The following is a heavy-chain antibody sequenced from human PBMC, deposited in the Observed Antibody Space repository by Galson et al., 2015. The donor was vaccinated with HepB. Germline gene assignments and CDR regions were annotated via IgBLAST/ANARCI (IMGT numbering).Heavy chain of an antibody. D-gene: IGHD3-9*01. V-gene: IGHV3-21*01. CDR3: ARDSPYYDILTGSVVGAFDI. CDR2: ISSSSRYI. CDR1: GFTFSSYT. Sequence: SLRLSCAASGFTFSSYTMTWVRQAPGKGLEWVSSISSSSRYIYYTDSMKGRFTISRDNAKNSLYLQMNSLSAEDTAVYYCARDSPYYDILTGSVVGAFDIWGQGTMVTVSS. J-gene: IGHJ3*02.